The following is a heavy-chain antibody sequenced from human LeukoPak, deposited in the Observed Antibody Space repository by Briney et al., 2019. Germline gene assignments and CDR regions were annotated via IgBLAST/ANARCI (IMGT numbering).Heavy chain of an antibody. J-gene: IGHJ4*02. V-gene: IGHV4-59*08. CDR2: MSSSGSA. D-gene: IGHD3-16*01. Sequence: SETLSLTCSISGGVITSFYWSWIRQSPGKGLECVGSMSSSGSATYNPSLKSRVTIAVDRSQSLFSLKLTSVTAADTAIYYCATLGGSIDYWGRGTLVAVSS. CDR1: GGVITSFY. CDR3: ATLGGSIDY.